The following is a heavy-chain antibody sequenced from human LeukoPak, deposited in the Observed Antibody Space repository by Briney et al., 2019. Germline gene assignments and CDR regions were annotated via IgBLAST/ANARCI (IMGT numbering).Heavy chain of an antibody. D-gene: IGHD1-26*01. CDR2: IYSGGST. Sequence: GGSLRLSCVASGFTFSTYGMSWVRQAPGKGLEWVSVIYSGGSTYYADSVKGRFTISRDNSKNTLYLQMNSLRAEDTALYHCARKGLGGELGGFDSWGQGTLVTVSS. CDR1: GFTFSTYG. V-gene: IGHV3-53*01. J-gene: IGHJ4*02. CDR3: ARKGLGGELGGFDS.